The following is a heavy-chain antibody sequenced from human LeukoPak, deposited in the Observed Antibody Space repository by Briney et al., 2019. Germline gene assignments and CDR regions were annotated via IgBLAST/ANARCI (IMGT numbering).Heavy chain of an antibody. J-gene: IGHJ4*02. CDR1: GFTFSNYA. CDR3: ASGISGYSS. V-gene: IGHV3-23*01. CDR2: ISGTGGST. Sequence: AGGSLRLSCAASGFTFSNYAMSWVRQAPGKGLEWVSGISGTGGSTYYTDSVKGRFTIFRDNSKNTLYLQMNSLRAEDTAVYYCASGISGYSSWGQGTLVTVSS. D-gene: IGHD6-13*01.